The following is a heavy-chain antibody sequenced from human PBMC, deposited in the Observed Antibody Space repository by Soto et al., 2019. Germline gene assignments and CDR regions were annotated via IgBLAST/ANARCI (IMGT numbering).Heavy chain of an antibody. CDR3: ARVMELHYYYYGMDV. CDR1: GGTFSSYA. V-gene: IGHV1-69*12. D-gene: IGHD1-7*01. Sequence: QVQLVQSGAEVKKPGSSVKVSCKASGGTFSSYAISWVRQAPGQGLEWMGGIIPIFGTANYAQKFQGRVTIXXDXSXXTAYMELSSLRSEDTAVYYCARVMELHYYYYGMDVWGQGTTVTVSS. CDR2: IIPIFGTA. J-gene: IGHJ6*02.